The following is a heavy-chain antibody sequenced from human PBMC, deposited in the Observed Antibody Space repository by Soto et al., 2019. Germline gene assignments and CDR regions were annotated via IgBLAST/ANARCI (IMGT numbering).Heavy chain of an antibody. CDR3: AKGGYGDNAFDS. CDR1: GFSFSSCG. V-gene: IGHV3-30*18. Sequence: VELVESGGGVVQPGRSVRLSCAASGFSFSSCGMYWVRQAPGKGLESVAIISYDGSKTYYPDSVKGRFTISRDNSKNMLSLQMNSLIAEDTAVYYCAKGGYGDNAFDSWGQGTLVTVTS. J-gene: IGHJ4*02. D-gene: IGHD4-17*01. CDR2: ISYDGSKT.